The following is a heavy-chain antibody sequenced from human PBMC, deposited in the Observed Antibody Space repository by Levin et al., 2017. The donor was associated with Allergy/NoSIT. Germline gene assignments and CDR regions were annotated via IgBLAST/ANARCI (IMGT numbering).Heavy chain of an antibody. V-gene: IGHV3-43D*03. D-gene: IGHD3-10*01. Sequence: GGSLRLSCAASGFIFDDYAMHWVRQAPGNGLEWVSLVSWDGGSAYYADSVKGRFTISRDNSKNSLYLQMHTLRAEDTALYYCAKDKLSHAPSGIDYWGQGTLVTVSS. J-gene: IGHJ4*02. CDR1: GFIFDDYA. CDR3: AKDKLSHAPSGIDY. CDR2: VSWDGGSA.